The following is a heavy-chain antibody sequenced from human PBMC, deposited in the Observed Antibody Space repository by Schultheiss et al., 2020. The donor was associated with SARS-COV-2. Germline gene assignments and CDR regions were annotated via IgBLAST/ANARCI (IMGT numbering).Heavy chain of an antibody. V-gene: IGHV4-61*01. Sequence: SQTLSLTCTVSGGSVSSGSYYWSWIRQPPGKGLEWIGYIYYSGSTNYNPSLKSRVTISVDTSKNQFSLKLSSVTAADTAVYYCARDPGAYCSSTSCYGGLIWGQGTLVTVSS. J-gene: IGHJ4*02. CDR1: GGSVSSGSYY. D-gene: IGHD2-2*01. CDR3: ARDPGAYCSSTSCYGGLI. CDR2: IYYSGST.